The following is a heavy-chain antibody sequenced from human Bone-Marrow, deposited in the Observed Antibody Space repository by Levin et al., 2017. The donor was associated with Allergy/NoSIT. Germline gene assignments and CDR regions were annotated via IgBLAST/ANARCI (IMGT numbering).Heavy chain of an antibody. CDR1: GFTFSDYY. CDR3: ARDRPGGYYDFWSGQKPYYYYAMDV. CDR2: ISTTGGAI. J-gene: IGHJ6*02. Sequence: LSLTCAASGFTFSDYYMSWIRQAPGKGLECVAYISTTGGAIYYTDSVRGRFTISRANAKNSLYLQMNSLRAEDSAVYYCARDRPGGYYDFWSGQKPYYYYAMDVWGQGTTVTVSS. D-gene: IGHD3-3*01. V-gene: IGHV3-11*01.